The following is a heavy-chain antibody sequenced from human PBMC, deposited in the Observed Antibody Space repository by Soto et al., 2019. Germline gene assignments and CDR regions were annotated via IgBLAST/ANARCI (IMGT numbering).Heavy chain of an antibody. V-gene: IGHV1-58*01. D-gene: IGHD1-26*01. Sequence: QVQLVQSGPEVKKPGTSVKVSCKASGFTFTSSAVQWVRQARGQRLEWIGWIIVGSGNTNYAQKFQERVTITRDMSTSTAYMELSSLRSEDTAVYYCAAESIVGADYAFDIWGQGTMVTVSS. CDR2: IIVGSGNT. CDR1: GFTFTSSA. CDR3: AAESIVGADYAFDI. J-gene: IGHJ3*02.